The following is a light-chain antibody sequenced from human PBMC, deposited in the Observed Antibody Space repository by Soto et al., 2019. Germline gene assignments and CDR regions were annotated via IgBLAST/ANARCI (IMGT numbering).Light chain of an antibody. V-gene: IGKV4-1*01. Sequence: DIVMTQSPDSLAVSLGERATINCKSSQSVLYSSNNNNYLAWYQQKPGQPPKLLIYWSSTRESGVPDRFSGSGSGTDFTLTISRLQAEDVSVYYCQPYYSTPLTFGGGTKVEIK. J-gene: IGKJ4*01. CDR2: WSS. CDR3: QPYYSTPLT. CDR1: QSVLYSSNNNNY.